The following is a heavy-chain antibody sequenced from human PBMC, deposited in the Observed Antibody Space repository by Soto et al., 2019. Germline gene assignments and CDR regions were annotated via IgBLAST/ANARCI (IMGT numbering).Heavy chain of an antibody. CDR3: AKSGMIRGPLRFEH. V-gene: IGHV4-31*01. Sequence: PSETLSLTCTVSAGSPSSGGYFWSWIRQNPGKGLEGIGYISSSGTTYYNPSLKSHFTIFVDTSKTPFSLTRNSVTAADTAVFYCAKSGMIRGPLRFEHWGPGRLVTVSS. CDR2: ISSSGTT. J-gene: IGHJ4*02. CDR1: AGSPSSGGYF. D-gene: IGHD3-10*01.